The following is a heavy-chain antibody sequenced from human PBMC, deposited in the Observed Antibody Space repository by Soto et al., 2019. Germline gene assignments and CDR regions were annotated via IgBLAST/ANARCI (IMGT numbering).Heavy chain of an antibody. D-gene: IGHD5-18*01. CDR2: IYYSGST. CDR1: GGTISSGGYY. Sequence: PLETLSLPWTVAGGTISSGGYYWSWIRQHPGKGLEWIGYIYYSGSTYYNPSLKSRVTISVDTSKNQFSLKLSSVTAADTAVYYCDRSGAMVTDHRYFDYWGQGTLVNVSS. V-gene: IGHV4-31*02. J-gene: IGHJ4*02. CDR3: DRSGAMVTDHRYFDY.